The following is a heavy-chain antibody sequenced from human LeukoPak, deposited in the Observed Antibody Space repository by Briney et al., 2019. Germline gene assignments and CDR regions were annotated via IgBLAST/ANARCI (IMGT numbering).Heavy chain of an antibody. Sequence: QPGRSLRLSCAASGFTFSSYAMHWVRQAPGKGLEWVAVISYDGSNKYYADSVKGRFTISRDNSKNTLYLQMNSLRAEDTAVYYCAREIRGLDYWGQGTLVTVSS. V-gene: IGHV3-30*04. D-gene: IGHD3-10*01. J-gene: IGHJ4*02. CDR2: ISYDGSNK. CDR1: GFTFSSYA. CDR3: AREIRGLDY.